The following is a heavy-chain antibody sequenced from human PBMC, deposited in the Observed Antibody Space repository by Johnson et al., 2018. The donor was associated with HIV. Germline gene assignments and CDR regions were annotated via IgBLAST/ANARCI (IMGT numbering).Heavy chain of an antibody. CDR2: ISYDGKNK. V-gene: IGHV3-30*04. CDR1: GFTFSSYT. J-gene: IGHJ3*02. Sequence: QVQLVESGGGVVQPGRSLRLSCAASGFTFSSYTMHWVRQAPGTGLEWVAVISYDGKNKDYADPVKGRFTLSRDNSKNTLYLQLSSLRTEDTAVFYCARGGVVHDAFDMWGQGTMVTVSS. CDR3: ARGGVVHDAFDM. D-gene: IGHD2-2*01.